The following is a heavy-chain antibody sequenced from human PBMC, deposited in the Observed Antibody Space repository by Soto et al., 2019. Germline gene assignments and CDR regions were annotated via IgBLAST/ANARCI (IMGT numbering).Heavy chain of an antibody. J-gene: IGHJ4*02. D-gene: IGHD6-19*01. V-gene: IGHV3-23*01. Sequence: EVQLLESGGGLVQPGGSLRLSCAASGFTFSSYAMSWVRQAPGKGLEWVSAISGSGGSTYYADSVKGRFTISRDNSKNTLYLQMNSLRDEDTAVYYCAKTIFQFSVAGYFDYWGQGTLVTVSS. CDR1: GFTFSSYA. CDR3: AKTIFQFSVAGYFDY. CDR2: ISGSGGST.